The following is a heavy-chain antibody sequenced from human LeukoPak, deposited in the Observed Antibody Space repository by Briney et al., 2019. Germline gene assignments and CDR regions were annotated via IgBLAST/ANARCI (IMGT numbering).Heavy chain of an antibody. CDR3: AGGVGPRYGMDV. Sequence: GASVKVSCKASGYTFTSYYMHWVRQAPGQGLEWMGIINPSGGSTSYAQKFQGRVTMTRDTSTSTVYMELSSLRSEDTAVYCCAGGVGPRYGMDVWGQGTTVTVSS. D-gene: IGHD3-16*01. CDR2: INPSGGST. CDR1: GYTFTSYY. J-gene: IGHJ6*02. V-gene: IGHV1-46*01.